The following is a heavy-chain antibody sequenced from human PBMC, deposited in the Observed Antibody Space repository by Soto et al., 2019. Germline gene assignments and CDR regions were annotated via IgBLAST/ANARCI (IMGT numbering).Heavy chain of an antibody. Sequence: GGSLRLSCAASGFTFSSYWMSWVRQAPGKGLEWVANIKQDGSEKYYVDSVKGRFTISRDNAKNSLYLQMNSLRAEDTAVYYCARDKRDASGSQGFDYWGQGTLVTVSS. V-gene: IGHV3-7*01. D-gene: IGHD1-26*01. CDR1: GFTFSSYW. CDR2: IKQDGSEK. CDR3: ARDKRDASGSQGFDY. J-gene: IGHJ4*02.